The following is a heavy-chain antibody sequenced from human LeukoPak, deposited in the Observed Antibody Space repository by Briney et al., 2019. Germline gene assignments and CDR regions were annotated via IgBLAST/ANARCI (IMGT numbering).Heavy chain of an antibody. CDR2: INPIGGST. Sequence: EASLRVSSTASGYTFTKYYIYWVRQAPGEGLEWMGIINPIGGSTTCTQKFQSRVTMTRDTSTSTIYIELSSLRSQDTAVYFCARGITGSDGVEKDKNYNRFDPWGQGILVTVSS. V-gene: IGHV1-46*01. D-gene: IGHD1-20*01. CDR3: ARGITGSDGVEKDKNYNRFDP. CDR1: GYTFTKYY. J-gene: IGHJ5*02.